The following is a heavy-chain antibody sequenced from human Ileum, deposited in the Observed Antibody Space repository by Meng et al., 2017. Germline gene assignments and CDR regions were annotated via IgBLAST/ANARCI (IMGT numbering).Heavy chain of an antibody. Sequence: QVQLQESGPGLVKPSETLSLTCTVSGGSISSYYWSWIRQPPGKGLEWIGYIYYNGSTNYNPPLKSRLTMSVDTSKNQFSLKLSSVTAADTAVYYCARREYDSRGYYFDYWGQGTLVTVSS. CDR1: GGSISSYY. J-gene: IGHJ4*02. D-gene: IGHD3-22*01. V-gene: IGHV4-59*08. CDR2: IYYNGST. CDR3: ARREYDSRGYYFDY.